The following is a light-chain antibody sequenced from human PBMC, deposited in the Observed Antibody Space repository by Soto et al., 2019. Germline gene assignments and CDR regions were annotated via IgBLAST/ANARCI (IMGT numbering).Light chain of an antibody. J-gene: IGLJ2*01. CDR1: SSDVGGYNY. CDR3: SSYTSSSTLVV. Sequence: QSALTQPASVSGSPGQSITISCTGTSSDVGGYNYVSWYQQHPGKAPKLMIYDVSNRPSGVSNRFSGSKSGNTASLTISGGQAEDEADDYCSSYTSSSTLVVFGGGTKVTVL. CDR2: DVS. V-gene: IGLV2-14*01.